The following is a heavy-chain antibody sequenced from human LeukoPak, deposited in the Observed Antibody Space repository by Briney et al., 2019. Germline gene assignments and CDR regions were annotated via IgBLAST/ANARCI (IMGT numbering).Heavy chain of an antibody. Sequence: GSLRLSCAASGYTFSDYAVHWVRPAPGKGLEWVAVISYDGRIKYYADSVKGRFTISRDNFKNTLYLQMNSLRPEDTALYYCAKDLGSSWLADFYSYGMDVWGQGTTVTASS. D-gene: IGHD6-13*01. J-gene: IGHJ6*02. CDR1: GYTFSDYA. CDR3: AKDLGSSWLADFYSYGMDV. CDR2: ISYDGRIK. V-gene: IGHV3-30*18.